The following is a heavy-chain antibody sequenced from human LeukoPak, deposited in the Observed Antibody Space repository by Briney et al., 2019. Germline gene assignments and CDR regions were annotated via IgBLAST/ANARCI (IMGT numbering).Heavy chain of an antibody. CDR2: INHSGSI. CDR3: AREDDYVWGSYRYRRAPFDY. V-gene: IGHV4-34*01. Sequence: SETLSLTCAVYGGSFSGYYWSWIRQPPGKGLEWIGEINHSGSINYNPSLKSRVTISVDTSKNQFSLKLSSVTAADTAVYYCAREDDYVWGSYRYRRAPFDYWGQGTLVTVSS. D-gene: IGHD3-16*02. CDR1: GGSFSGYY. J-gene: IGHJ4*02.